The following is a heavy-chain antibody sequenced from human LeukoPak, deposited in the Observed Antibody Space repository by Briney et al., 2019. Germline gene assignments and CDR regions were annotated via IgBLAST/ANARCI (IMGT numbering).Heavy chain of an antibody. Sequence: ASVKVSCRASGYTFTDYYMHWVRQAPGQGLEWMGWINPNSGDTDYAQKFQGRVTMTRGTSISTAYMELSRLRSDDTAVYYCARDMDTGPDRFDYWGQGTLVTVSS. D-gene: IGHD5-18*01. CDR3: ARDMDTGPDRFDY. CDR2: INPNSGDT. J-gene: IGHJ4*02. V-gene: IGHV1-2*02. CDR1: GYTFTDYY.